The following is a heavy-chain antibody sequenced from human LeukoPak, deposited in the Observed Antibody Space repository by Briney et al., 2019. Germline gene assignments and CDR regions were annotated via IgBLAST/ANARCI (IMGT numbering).Heavy chain of an antibody. J-gene: IGHJ4*02. CDR1: GFTFSSYS. Sequence: GGSLRLSCAASGFTFSSYSMNWVRQAPGKGLEWVSYISSSSSTIYYADSVKGRFTISRDNAKNSLYLQMNSLRDEDTAVYYCARGYDYVWGSYRTSFDYWGQGTLVTVSS. D-gene: IGHD3-16*02. V-gene: IGHV3-48*02. CDR3: ARGYDYVWGSYRTSFDY. CDR2: ISSSSSTI.